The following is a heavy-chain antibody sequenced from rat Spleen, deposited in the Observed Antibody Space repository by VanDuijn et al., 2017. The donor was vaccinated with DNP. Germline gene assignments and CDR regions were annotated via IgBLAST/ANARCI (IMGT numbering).Heavy chain of an antibody. D-gene: IGHD1-7*01. Sequence: QVQLKESEPDLVQPSQTLSLTCTVSGFSLTSYHVHWVRQPPGKGLEWMGRIQSGGSTDYNSALKSRLSISRDTSKSQVFLELNSLQPEYTGTYYCTRHDYYFDYWGQGVMVTVSS. J-gene: IGHJ2*01. V-gene: IGHV2-27*01. CDR2: IQSGGST. CDR1: GFSLTSYH. CDR3: TRHDYYFDY.